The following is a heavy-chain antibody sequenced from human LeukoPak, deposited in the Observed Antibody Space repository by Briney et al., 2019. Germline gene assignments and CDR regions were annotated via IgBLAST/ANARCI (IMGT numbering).Heavy chain of an antibody. D-gene: IGHD1-1*01. CDR2: ISSSSSYI. CDR1: GFTFSSYS. CDR3: AKDMGYQAERPPYAFDI. V-gene: IGHV3-21*04. Sequence: PGGSLRLSCAASGFTFSSYSMNWVRQAPGKGLEWVSSISSSSSYIYYADSVKGRFTISRDNAKNSLYLQMNSLRVEDTALYYCAKDMGYQAERPPYAFDIWGQGTMVTVSS. J-gene: IGHJ3*02.